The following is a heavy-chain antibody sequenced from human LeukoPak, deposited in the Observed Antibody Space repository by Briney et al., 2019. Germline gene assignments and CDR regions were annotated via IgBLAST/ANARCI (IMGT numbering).Heavy chain of an antibody. J-gene: IGHJ5*02. CDR1: GFTFSTYW. V-gene: IGHV3-74*01. D-gene: IGHD3-10*01. CDR3: ARVLGSGLVRGVNLRFDP. CDR2: IDSDESST. Sequence: GGSLRLSCAASGFTFSTYWMHWVRQAPGKGLVWVSRIDSDESSTSYADSVKGRFTISRDNAKNSLYLQMNSLRAEDTALYYCARVLGSGLVRGVNLRFDPWGQGTLVTVSS.